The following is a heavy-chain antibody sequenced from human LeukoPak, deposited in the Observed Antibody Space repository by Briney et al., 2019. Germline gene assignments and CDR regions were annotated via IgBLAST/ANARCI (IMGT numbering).Heavy chain of an antibody. CDR2: ISAYNGNT. D-gene: IGHD6-13*01. Sequence: ASVKVSCKASGYTFTSYGISWVRQARGQRLEWMGWISAYNGNTNYAQKLQGRVTMTTDTSTSTAYMELRSLRSDDTAVYYCARDAQVAAAGLFDYWGQGTLVTVSS. J-gene: IGHJ4*02. CDR3: ARDAQVAAAGLFDY. V-gene: IGHV1-18*01. CDR1: GYTFTSYG.